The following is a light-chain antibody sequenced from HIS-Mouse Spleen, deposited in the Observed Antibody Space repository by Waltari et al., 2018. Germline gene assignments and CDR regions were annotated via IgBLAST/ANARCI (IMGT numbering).Light chain of an antibody. V-gene: IGLV2-23*01. J-gene: IGLJ3*02. CDR3: CSYAGSSTWV. Sequence: QSALTQPASVSGSPGQSITISCTGTSSDVGSYNLVSWYQQHPGKAPKRMIYEGSTRPSGVSNRFSGSKSGNTASLTISGLQAEDEADYYCCSYAGSSTWVFGGGTKLTVL. CDR1: SSDVGSYNL. CDR2: EGS.